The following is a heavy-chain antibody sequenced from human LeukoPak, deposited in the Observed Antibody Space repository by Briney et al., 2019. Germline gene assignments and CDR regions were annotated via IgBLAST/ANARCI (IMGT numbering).Heavy chain of an antibody. CDR2: IYYSGST. CDR3: AVAVTSYSFDY. CDR1: GGSISSSNW. Sequence: PSETLSLTCAVSGGSISSSNWWNWVRQSPGKGLEWIGEIYYSGSTNYNSSLKSRVSISLDKSKKQFSLKLTSVTAADTAVYHCAVAVTSYSFDYWGQGTLVTVSS. D-gene: IGHD6-19*01. V-gene: IGHV4-4*02. J-gene: IGHJ4*02.